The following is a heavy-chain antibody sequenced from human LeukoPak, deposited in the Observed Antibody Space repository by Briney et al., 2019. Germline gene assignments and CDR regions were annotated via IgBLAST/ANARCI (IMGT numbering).Heavy chain of an antibody. J-gene: IGHJ4*02. CDR3: ARHGKYDFWSGYTRYGYNSPYYFDY. D-gene: IGHD3-3*01. CDR1: GYSISSGYD. Sequence: SSETLSLTCAVSGYSISSGYDWGWIRQPPGKGLEWIGSIYHSGSTYYNPSLKSRVTISVDTSKNQFSLKLSSVTAADTAVYYCARHGKYDFWSGYTRYGYNSPYYFDYWGQGTLITVSS. CDR2: IYHSGST. V-gene: IGHV4-38-2*01.